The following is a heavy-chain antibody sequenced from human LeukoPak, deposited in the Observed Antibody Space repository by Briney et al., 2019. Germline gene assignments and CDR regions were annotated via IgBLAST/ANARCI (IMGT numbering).Heavy chain of an antibody. J-gene: IGHJ3*02. D-gene: IGHD1-26*01. Sequence: SQTLSLTCAISGDSVSRITAAWNWIRQSPSRGLEWLGRTYYRSKWYNDSAVSVKSRISITPDTSKNQFSLQLNSVTPEDTAVYYCARGKMVGATSPNAFDIWGQGTMVTVSS. CDR2: TYYRSKWYN. CDR1: GDSVSRITAA. CDR3: ARGKMVGATSPNAFDI. V-gene: IGHV6-1*01.